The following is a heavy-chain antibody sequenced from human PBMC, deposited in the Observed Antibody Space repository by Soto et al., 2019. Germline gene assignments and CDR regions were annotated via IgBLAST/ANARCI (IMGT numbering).Heavy chain of an antibody. CDR2: MPNDGRSE. J-gene: IGHJ4*02. D-gene: IGHD5-18*01. CDR3: ARYGETAYSYGVYYFDY. Sequence: QVLLVESGGGVVQPGTSLRLSCAASGFTFSSYAMQWVRQAPGKGLEWVAVMPNDGRSENYADSVKGRFTISRDNSKNTLYLQMDRLMTEVTAVYYCARYGETAYSYGVYYFDYWGQGTLVTVSS. CDR1: GFTFSSYA. V-gene: IGHV3-30*19.